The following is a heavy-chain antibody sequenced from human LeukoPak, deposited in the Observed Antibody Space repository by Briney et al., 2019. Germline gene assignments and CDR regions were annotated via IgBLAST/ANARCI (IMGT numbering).Heavy chain of an antibody. V-gene: IGHV1-46*01. CDR1: GYTFINYY. Sequence: ASVRISCKASGYTFINYYLHWVRQAPGQGLGWMGIVDPSGRSTSHAQKFQGRVTMSGDTSTSTVYMELSSLRSEDMALYYCTRNGWVGAPQLGAFDTWGQGTMVTVSS. CDR2: VDPSGRST. CDR3: TRNGWVGAPQLGAFDT. D-gene: IGHD1-26*01. J-gene: IGHJ3*02.